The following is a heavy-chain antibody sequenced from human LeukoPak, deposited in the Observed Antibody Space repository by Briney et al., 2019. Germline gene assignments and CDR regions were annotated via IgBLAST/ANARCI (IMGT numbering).Heavy chain of an antibody. J-gene: IGHJ4*02. CDR3: AREGGRRWLQFLGY. CDR1: GFTVSSNY. CDR2: IYSGGST. Sequence: PGGSLRLSCAASGFTVSSNYMSWVRQAPGKGLEWVSVIYSGGSTHYADSVKGRFTISRDNSKNTLYLQMNSLRAEDTAVYYCAREGGRRWLQFLGYWGQGTLVTVSS. V-gene: IGHV3-66*01. D-gene: IGHD5-24*01.